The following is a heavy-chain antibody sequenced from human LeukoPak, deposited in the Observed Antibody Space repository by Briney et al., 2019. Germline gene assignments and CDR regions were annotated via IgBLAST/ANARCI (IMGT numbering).Heavy chain of an antibody. D-gene: IGHD5-18*01. V-gene: IGHV4-34*01. Sequence: SETLSLTCAGYGGSFSGYYWSWIRHPPGKRLEWIGEINHSGSTNYNPSLKSRVTISVDTSKNQFSLKLSSVTAADTAVYYCARVARGYSYGYWGQGTLVTVSS. CDR1: GGSFSGYY. CDR3: ARVARGYSYGY. CDR2: INHSGST. J-gene: IGHJ4*02.